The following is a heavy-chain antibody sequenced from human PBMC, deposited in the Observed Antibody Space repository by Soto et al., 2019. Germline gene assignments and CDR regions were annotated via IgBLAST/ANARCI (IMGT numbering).Heavy chain of an antibody. D-gene: IGHD6-25*01. Sequence: SETLSLTCGASGYSMRSGYYWGWIRQPPGEGLEWIGNIYHSGKTYYNPSLRSRVSVSLDTSKNQFSLNLTSVTAADTAMYYCARAAATNFDNWGQGLLVTVSS. CDR3: ARAAATNFDN. V-gene: IGHV4-38-2*01. J-gene: IGHJ4*02. CDR1: GYSMRSGYY. CDR2: IYHSGKT.